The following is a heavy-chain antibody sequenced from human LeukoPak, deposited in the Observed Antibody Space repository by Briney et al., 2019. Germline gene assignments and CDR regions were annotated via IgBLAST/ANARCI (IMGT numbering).Heavy chain of an antibody. CDR3: ARAPSPLMVYATFNY. J-gene: IGHJ4*02. CDR1: GYTFTSYG. CDR2: ISAYNGNT. D-gene: IGHD2-8*01. V-gene: IGHV1-18*01. Sequence: ASVKVSCKASGYTFTSYGISWVRQAPGQGLEWMGWISAYNGNTNYAQKLQGRVTMTTDTSTSTAYMELRSLRSDVTAVYYCARAPSPLMVYATFNYWGQGTLVTVSS.